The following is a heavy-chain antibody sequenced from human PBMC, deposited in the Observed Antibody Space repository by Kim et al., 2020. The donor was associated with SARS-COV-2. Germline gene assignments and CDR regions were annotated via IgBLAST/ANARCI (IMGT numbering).Heavy chain of an antibody. CDR2: INAGNGNT. J-gene: IGHJ3*02. V-gene: IGHV1-3*01. D-gene: IGHD6-19*01. CDR1: GYTFTSYA. CDR3: ARAKPRYSSGRHDAFDI. Sequence: ASVKVSCKASGYTFTSYAMHWVRQAPGQRLEWMGWINAGNGNTKYSQKFQGRVTITRDTSASTAYMELSSLRSEDTAVYYCARAKPRYSSGRHDAFDIWGQGTMVTVSS.